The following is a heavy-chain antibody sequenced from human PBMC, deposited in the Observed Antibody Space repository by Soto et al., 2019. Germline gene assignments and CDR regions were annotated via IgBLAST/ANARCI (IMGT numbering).Heavy chain of an antibody. Sequence: EVQLVESGGGLVKPGGSLRLSCAASGFTFSNYGMNGVRQAPGKGLEWVSSISSSGNYMYYADSVKGRFTISRDNAKNSLYLQMNSLRAEDTAVYYCARDCSSTSCYGGHFDYWGQGTLVTVSS. CDR3: ARDCSSTSCYGGHFDY. CDR2: ISSSGNYM. D-gene: IGHD2-2*01. CDR1: GFTFSNYG. J-gene: IGHJ4*02. V-gene: IGHV3-21*01.